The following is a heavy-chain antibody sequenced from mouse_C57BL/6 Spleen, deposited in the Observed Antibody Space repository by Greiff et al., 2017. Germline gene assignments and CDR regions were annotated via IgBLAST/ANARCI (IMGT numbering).Heavy chain of an antibody. J-gene: IGHJ4*01. V-gene: IGHV1-80*01. CDR1: GYAFSSYW. CDR2: IYPGDGDT. CDR3: ARSGGYGSRNYAMDY. Sequence: QVQLKESGAELVKPGASVKISCKASGYAFSSYWMNWVKQRPGKGLEWIGQIYPGDGDTNYNGKFKGKATLTADKSSSTAYMQLSSLTSEDSAVYFCARSGGYGSRNYAMDYWGQGTSVTVSS. D-gene: IGHD1-1*01.